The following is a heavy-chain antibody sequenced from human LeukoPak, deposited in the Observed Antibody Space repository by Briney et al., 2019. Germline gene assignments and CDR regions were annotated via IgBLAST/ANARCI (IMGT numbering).Heavy chain of an antibody. CDR1: GGTISGDY. V-gene: IGHV4-59*01. CDR3: SRARRDTAGEEDY. Sequence: SETLSLTCAASGGTISGDYWSWIRQPPGKGLEWIGYIYYSGSTNYNPSLKSRVTISVDTSKNQFSLKLSSVTAADTAVYYVSRARRDTAGEEDYWGQGSLVTVSS. D-gene: IGHD5-18*01. CDR2: IYYSGST. J-gene: IGHJ4*02.